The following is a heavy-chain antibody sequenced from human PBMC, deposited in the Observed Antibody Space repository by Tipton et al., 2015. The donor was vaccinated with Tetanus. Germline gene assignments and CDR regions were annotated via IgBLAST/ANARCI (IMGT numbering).Heavy chain of an antibody. J-gene: IGHJ4*02. CDR2: IYYSGST. D-gene: IGHD6-13*01. V-gene: IGHV4-59*01. Sequence: TLSLTCTVSGGSISSYYWSWIRQPPGKGLEWIGYIYYSGSTNYNPSLKSRVTISVDTSKNQFSLKLSSVTAADTAVYYCAGGGMAAAGGGLDYWGQGMLVTVSS. CDR3: AGGGMAAAGGGLDY. CDR1: GGSISSYY.